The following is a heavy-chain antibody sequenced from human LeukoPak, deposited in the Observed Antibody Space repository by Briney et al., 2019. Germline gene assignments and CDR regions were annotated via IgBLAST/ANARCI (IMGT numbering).Heavy chain of an antibody. D-gene: IGHD2-15*01. V-gene: IGHV1-18*01. CDR3: AREYSRWAVVVAGRYVWFDP. CDR1: GYTFTSYG. J-gene: IGHJ5*02. CDR2: ISAYNGNT. Sequence: ASVKVSCKASGYTFTSYGITWVRQAPGQGLEWMGLISAYNGNTNYARKPQGRVTMTTDTSTSTAYMELRSLRSDDTAVYYCAREYSRWAVVVAGRYVWFDPWGQGTLVTVSS.